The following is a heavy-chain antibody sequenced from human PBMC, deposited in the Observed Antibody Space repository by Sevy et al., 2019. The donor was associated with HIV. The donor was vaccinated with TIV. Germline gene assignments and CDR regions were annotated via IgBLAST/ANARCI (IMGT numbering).Heavy chain of an antibody. Sequence: GGSLRLSCAASGFTLSSHWMFWVRQGPGKGLVWVSHINSHGTITNYADSVRGRFTISRDNAKNTVYLQMDSLRAEDTAFYYCARAQVLRFFDWPTYALDVWGQGTTVTLSS. V-gene: IGHV3-74*01. CDR2: INSHGTIT. CDR3: ARAQVLRFFDWPTYALDV. D-gene: IGHD3-3*01. J-gene: IGHJ6*02. CDR1: GFTLSSHW.